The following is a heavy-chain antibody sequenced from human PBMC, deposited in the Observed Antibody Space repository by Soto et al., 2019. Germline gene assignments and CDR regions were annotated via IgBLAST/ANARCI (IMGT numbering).Heavy chain of an antibody. V-gene: IGHV3-53*05. Sequence: GGSLRLSCEASGFTVSDNYMTWVRQAPGKGLEWVSLIYSDVYSAGTTYYADSVKGRFTIFRDDSKNTLYLQMNSLRAEDTAVYYCARWLQPLDYWGQGTLVTVSS. J-gene: IGHJ4*02. CDR2: IYSDVYSAGTT. CDR1: GFTVSDNY. CDR3: ARWLQPLDY. D-gene: IGHD5-12*01.